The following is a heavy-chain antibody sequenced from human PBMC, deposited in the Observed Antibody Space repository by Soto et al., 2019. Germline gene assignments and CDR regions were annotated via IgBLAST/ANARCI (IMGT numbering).Heavy chain of an antibody. V-gene: IGHV3-23*01. CDR2: ITGGGGGRT. J-gene: IGHJ3*02. D-gene: IGHD2-2*01. CDR1: GFTFTNYA. CDR3: ASADCSSTSCLFGAFDI. Sequence: GGSLRLSCAASGFTFTNYAMNWVRQAPGKGLEWDSMITGGGGGRTYYADSVKGRFTISRHNSKNTLYLQMNSLRAEDTAVYYCASADCSSTSCLFGAFDIWGQGTMVTVSS.